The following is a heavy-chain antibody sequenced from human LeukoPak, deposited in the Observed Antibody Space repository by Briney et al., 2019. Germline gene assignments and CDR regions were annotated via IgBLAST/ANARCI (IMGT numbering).Heavy chain of an antibody. Sequence: GASVKVSCKASGYTFADYFIHWVRQAPGQGLEWMGRINPNTGGAEYAPKFQGWVTMTRDTSISTAYVEVNRLISDDTAVYYCARVYYYDSSGYYSFFDYWGQGTLVTVSS. CDR3: ARVYYYDSSGYYSFFDY. CDR2: INPNTGGA. D-gene: IGHD3-22*01. V-gene: IGHV1-2*04. CDR1: GYTFADYF. J-gene: IGHJ4*02.